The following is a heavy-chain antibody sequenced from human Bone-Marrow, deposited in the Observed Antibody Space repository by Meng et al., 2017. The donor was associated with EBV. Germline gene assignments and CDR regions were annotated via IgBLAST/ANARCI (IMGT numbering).Heavy chain of an antibody. CDR2: INHSGST. D-gene: IGHD6-13*01. CDR1: GGSFSGYY. CDR3: ARTSGIAAAGANDLDY. V-gene: IGHV4-34*01. J-gene: IGHJ4*02. Sequence: QVQLQQWGAGLLQPSXXLSLTCAVYGGSFSGYYWSWIRQPPGKGLEWIGEINHSGSTNYNPSLKSRVTISVDTSKNQFSLKLSSVTAADTAVYYCARTSGIAAAGANDLDYWGQGTLVTVSS.